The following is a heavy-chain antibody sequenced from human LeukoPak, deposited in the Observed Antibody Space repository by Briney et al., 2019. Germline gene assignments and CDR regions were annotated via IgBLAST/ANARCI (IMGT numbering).Heavy chain of an antibody. CDR1: GFTVSSNY. D-gene: IGHD3-22*01. J-gene: IGHJ3*02. Sequence: PGGSLRLSCAAAGFTVSSNYMSWVRQAPGKGLEWVSFIYSGGSTSYADCVKGRFTISRDNSKNTLYLQMNSLRAEDTAVYYCASYYDSSGNAFDIWGQGTMVTVSS. CDR2: IYSGGST. CDR3: ASYYDSSGNAFDI. V-gene: IGHV3-53*01.